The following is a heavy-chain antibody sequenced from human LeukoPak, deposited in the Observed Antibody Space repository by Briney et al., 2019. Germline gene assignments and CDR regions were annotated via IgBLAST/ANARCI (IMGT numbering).Heavy chain of an antibody. V-gene: IGHV4-38-2*02. CDR2: TYYSGST. CDR1: GYSISSDYY. J-gene: IGHJ5*02. CDR3: ARLGVVGIDQNWFDP. D-gene: IGHD2-2*01. Sequence: SETLSLTCTVSGYSISSDYYWGWIRQPPGKGLEWIGSTYYSGSTYYNPSLKSRVTISVDTSKNQFSLNLSSVTAADTAVYYCARLGVVGIDQNWFDPWGQGTLVTVSS.